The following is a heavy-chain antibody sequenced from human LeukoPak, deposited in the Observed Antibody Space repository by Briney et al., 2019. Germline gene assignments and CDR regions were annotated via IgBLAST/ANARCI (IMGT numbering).Heavy chain of an antibody. CDR1: GLAFATYT. CDR3: ASDYEGFEH. V-gene: IGHV3-30*04. J-gene: IGHJ4*02. CDR2: ISYGLSTT. D-gene: IGHD5-12*01. Sequence: GGSLRLSCEASGLAFATYTMHWVRQAPGKGLEWVAVISYGLSTTDYADSVKGRFTISRDNSKKTLFLEMNSLTSDDTALYYCASDYEGFEHWGQGALVIVSS.